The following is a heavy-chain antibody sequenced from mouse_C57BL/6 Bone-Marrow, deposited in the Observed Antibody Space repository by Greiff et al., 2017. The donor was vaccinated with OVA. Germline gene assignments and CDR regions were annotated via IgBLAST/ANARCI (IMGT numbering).Heavy chain of an antibody. CDR2: ISYDGSN. J-gene: IGHJ3*01. CDR1: GYSITSGYY. V-gene: IGHV3-6*01. D-gene: IGHD2-1*01. Sequence: DVKLQESGPGLVKPSQSLSLTCSVTGYSITSGYYWNWIRQFPGNKLERMGYISYDGSNNYNPSLKNRISITRDTSKNQFFLKLNSVTTEDTATYYCAEGGIWGNLAWFAYWGQGTLVTVSA. CDR3: AEGGIWGNLAWFAY.